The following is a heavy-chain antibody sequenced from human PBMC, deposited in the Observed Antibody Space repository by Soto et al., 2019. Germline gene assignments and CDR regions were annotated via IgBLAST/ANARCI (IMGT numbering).Heavy chain of an antibody. J-gene: IGHJ6*03. CDR1: GYTFTGYY. V-gene: IGHV1-2*04. CDR3: ATSLGAAAGTQTYYYYYMDV. Sequence: ASVKVSCKASGYTFTGYYMQWVRQAPGQGLEWMGWINPNSGGTNYAQKFQGWVTMTRDTSISTAYMELSRLRSDDTAVYYCATSLGAAAGTQTYYYYYMDVWGKGTTVTVSS. CDR2: INPNSGGT. D-gene: IGHD6-13*01.